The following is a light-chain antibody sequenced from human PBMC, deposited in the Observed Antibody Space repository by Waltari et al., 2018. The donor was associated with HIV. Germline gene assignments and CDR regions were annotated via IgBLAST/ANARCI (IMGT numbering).Light chain of an antibody. Sequence: QSVLTQPPSASGTPGQRVTIPFSGSSSNIGSNPIHWYRQLPGTAPKLLIYSNNQWPSGVPDRFSGSKSGTSASLAISGLQSEDEADYYCAAWDDSLHGYVFGTGTKVTVV. CDR1: SSNIGSNP. CDR2: SNN. V-gene: IGLV1-44*01. J-gene: IGLJ1*01. CDR3: AAWDDSLHGYV.